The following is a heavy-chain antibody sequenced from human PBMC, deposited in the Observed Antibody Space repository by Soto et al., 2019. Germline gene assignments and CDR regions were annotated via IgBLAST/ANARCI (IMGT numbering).Heavy chain of an antibody. V-gene: IGHV1-18*01. CDR2: ISAYNGNT. CDR1: GYTFTSYG. J-gene: IGHJ6*02. D-gene: IGHD3-10*02. Sequence: GASVKVSCKASGYTFTSYGISWVRQAPGQGLEWMGWISAYNGNTNYAQKLQGRVTMTTDTSTSTAYMELRSLRSDDTAMYYCARVVRGVMTPLQAYYYGMDVWGQGTTVTVSS. CDR3: ARVVRGVMTPLQAYYYGMDV.